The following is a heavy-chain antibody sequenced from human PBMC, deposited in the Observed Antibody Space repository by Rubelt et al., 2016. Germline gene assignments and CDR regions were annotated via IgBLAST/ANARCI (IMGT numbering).Heavy chain of an antibody. CDR3: ARGGILNDIEY. Sequence: QVQLVQSGAEVKKPGASVKVSCKASGYTFTSYYMHWVRQAPGQGLEWMGIINPSGGSTSYAQKLQGRVTMTTDTSTSTAYMELRSLRSDDTAVYYCARGGILNDIEYWGQGTLVTVSS. J-gene: IGHJ4*02. V-gene: IGHV1-46*01. CDR2: INPSGGST. D-gene: IGHD1-14*01. CDR1: GYTFTSYY.